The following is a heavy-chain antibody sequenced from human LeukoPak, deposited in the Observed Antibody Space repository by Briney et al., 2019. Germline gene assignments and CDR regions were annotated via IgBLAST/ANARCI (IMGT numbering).Heavy chain of an antibody. CDR1: GFTFSSYA. CDR3: ARGGSYYYDSSGYPRYYYYGMDV. D-gene: IGHD3-22*01. CDR2: ISGSGGST. Sequence: PGGSLRLSCAASGFTFSSYAMSWVRQAPGKGLEWVSAISGSGGSTYYADSVKGRFTISRDNSKNTLYLQMNSLRAEDTAVYYCARGGSYYYDSSGYPRYYYYGMDVWGQGTTVTVSS. J-gene: IGHJ6*02. V-gene: IGHV3-23*01.